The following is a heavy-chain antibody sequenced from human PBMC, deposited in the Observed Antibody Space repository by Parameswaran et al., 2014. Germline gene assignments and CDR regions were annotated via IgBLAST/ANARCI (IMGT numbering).Heavy chain of an antibody. J-gene: IGHJ4*02. CDR2: ISAYNGNT. CDR3: ARVGSTVTTELDY. V-gene: IGHV1-18*01. CDR1: VTLYQLW. Sequence: KVVLSRLLVTLYQLWYQLGATGPGQGLEWMGWISAYNGNTNYAQKLQGRVTMTADTSTSTAYMELRSLRSDDTAVYYCARVGSTVTTELDYWGQGTLVTVSS. D-gene: IGHD4-17*01.